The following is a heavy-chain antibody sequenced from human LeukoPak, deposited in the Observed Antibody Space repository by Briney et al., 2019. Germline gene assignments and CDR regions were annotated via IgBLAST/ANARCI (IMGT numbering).Heavy chain of an antibody. D-gene: IGHD3-10*01. CDR1: GFXFSGCA. Sequence: PGGSLRLSCAASGFXFSGCAISWVRQAPGKGLEWVSAISGSGGSTRYADSVKGRFTISRDNSKNTLYLQMNSLRAEDTAVYYCAKDPMVRGLTYDDWGQGTLVTVSS. CDR2: ISGSGGST. CDR3: AKDPMVRGLTYDD. J-gene: IGHJ4*02. V-gene: IGHV3-23*01.